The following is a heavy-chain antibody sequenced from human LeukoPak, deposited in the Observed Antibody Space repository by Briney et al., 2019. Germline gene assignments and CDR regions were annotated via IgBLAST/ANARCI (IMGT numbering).Heavy chain of an antibody. J-gene: IGHJ4*02. V-gene: IGHV4-61*01. CDR2: IYYSGST. CDR3: ARGRVFDGSDY. CDR1: GGSVSSGSYY. Sequence: SETLSLTCTVSGGSVSSGSYYWRWIRQPPGKGLEWIGYIYYSGSTNYNPSLKSRVTISVDTSKNQFSLKLSSVTAADTAVYYCARGRVFDGSDYWGQGTLVTVSS. D-gene: IGHD1-26*01.